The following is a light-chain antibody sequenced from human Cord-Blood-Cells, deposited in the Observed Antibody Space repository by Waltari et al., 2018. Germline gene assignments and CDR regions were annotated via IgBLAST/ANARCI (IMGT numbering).Light chain of an antibody. CDR2: AAS. CDR1: QGISSY. V-gene: IGKV1-9*01. CDR3: QQLNSYPLT. Sequence: DIQLTPSPSFLTATVGDRVPITCRASQGISSYLACYQQKPRKAPKLLIYAASTLQSGVPSRFSGSGSVTEFTLTISSLHPEDFATYYCQQLNSYPLTFGGGTKVEIK. J-gene: IGKJ4*01.